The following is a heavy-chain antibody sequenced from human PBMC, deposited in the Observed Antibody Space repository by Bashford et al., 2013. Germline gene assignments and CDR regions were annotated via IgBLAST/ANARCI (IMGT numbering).Heavy chain of an antibody. CDR2: IYTSGST. CDR3: ARDDPSSSWTEFDY. Sequence: SETLSLTCTVSGGSISSYYWSWIRQPAGKGLEWIGRIYTSGSTNYNPSLKSRVTMSVDTSKNQFSLKLSSVTAADTAVYYCARDDPSSSWTEFDYWGQGTLVTVSS. D-gene: IGHD6-13*01. CDR1: GGSISSYY. V-gene: IGHV4-4*07. J-gene: IGHJ4*02.